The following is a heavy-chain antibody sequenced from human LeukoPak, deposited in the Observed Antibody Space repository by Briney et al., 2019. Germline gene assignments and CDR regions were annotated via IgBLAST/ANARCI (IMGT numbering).Heavy chain of an antibody. CDR1: GGSVSSYY. V-gene: IGHV4-4*07. Sequence: PSETLSLTCTVSGGSVSSYYWSWIRQPAGKGLEWIGRFHPSGNTNYNPSLKSRVTMSVDTSQNEFSLRLNSVTAADTAVYYCARDQVRSSSRHEFYDYYGMDVWGQGTTVTVSS. CDR2: FHPSGNT. D-gene: IGHD6-13*01. CDR3: ARDQVRSSSRHEFYDYYGMDV. J-gene: IGHJ6*02.